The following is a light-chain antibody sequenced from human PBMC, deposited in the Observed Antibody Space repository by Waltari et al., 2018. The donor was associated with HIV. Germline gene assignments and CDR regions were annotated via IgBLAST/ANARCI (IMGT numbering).Light chain of an antibody. V-gene: IGLV2-11*01. CDR2: DVN. CDR1: SSDVGDSTY. CDR3: CSYAGNYSYV. J-gene: IGLJ1*01. Sequence: QSALTQPRSVSGSPGQSVTISCTGTSSDVGDSTYVSWYRQNPGKVPQLMIYDVNKPPSGVPDRFSGSRSGNTASLTISGRQAEDEADYFCCSYAGNYSYVVGSGSRVTVL.